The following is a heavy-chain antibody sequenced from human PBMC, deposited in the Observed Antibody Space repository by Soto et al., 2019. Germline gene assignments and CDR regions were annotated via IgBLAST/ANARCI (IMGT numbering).Heavy chain of an antibody. CDR3: ARVDPPGFH. CDR2: INWNGGST. J-gene: IGHJ4*02. CDR1: GGTCISYG. V-gene: IGHV3-20*04. D-gene: IGHD3-10*01. Sequence: VGSLRHSCAASGGTCISYGMSWVRQAPGKGLEWVSGINWNGGSTGYADSVKGRFTISRDNAKNSLYLQMNSLRAEDTALYYCARVDPPGFHWGQGTLVTVSS.